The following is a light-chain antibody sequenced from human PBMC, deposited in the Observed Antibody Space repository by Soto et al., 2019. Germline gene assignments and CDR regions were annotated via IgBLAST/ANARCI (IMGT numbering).Light chain of an antibody. CDR1: SSNIGSNT. Sequence: QSVLTQPPSASGTPGQRVTISCSGSSSNIGSNTVNWYQQLPGTAPKLLIYSNNQRPSGVPDRFSGSKSGTSASLAISGLQSEDEADYYCAAWDVSLNGPVVFGGGTKLTVL. CDR3: AAWDVSLNGPVV. V-gene: IGLV1-44*01. J-gene: IGLJ2*01. CDR2: SNN.